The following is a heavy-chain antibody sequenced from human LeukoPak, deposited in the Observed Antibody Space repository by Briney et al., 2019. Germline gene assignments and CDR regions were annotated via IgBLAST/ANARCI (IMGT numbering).Heavy chain of an antibody. CDR3: AKDQGWSYYYYGMDV. CDR2: ISGSGGST. CDR1: GFTFSSYA. V-gene: IGHV3-23*01. J-gene: IGHJ6*02. D-gene: IGHD6-19*01. Sequence: GGSLRLSCAASGFTFSSYAMSWVRQAPGKGLEWVSAISGSGGSTYYADSVKGRFTISRDNSKNTLYLQMNSLRAEDTAVYYCAKDQGWSYYYYGMDVWGQGTTVTVSS.